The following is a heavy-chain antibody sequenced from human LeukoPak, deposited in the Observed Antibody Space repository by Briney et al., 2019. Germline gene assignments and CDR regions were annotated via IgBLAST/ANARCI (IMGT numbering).Heavy chain of an antibody. Sequence: PSETLSLTCTVSGYSISSGYYWGWIRQPPGKGLEWIGYIYYSGSTNYNPSLKSRVTISVDTSKNQFSLKLSSVTAADTAVYYCARHNGRVEWFDPWGQGTLVTVSS. D-gene: IGHD1-26*01. CDR1: GYSISSGYY. CDR2: IYYSGST. V-gene: IGHV4-38-2*02. CDR3: ARHNGRVEWFDP. J-gene: IGHJ5*02.